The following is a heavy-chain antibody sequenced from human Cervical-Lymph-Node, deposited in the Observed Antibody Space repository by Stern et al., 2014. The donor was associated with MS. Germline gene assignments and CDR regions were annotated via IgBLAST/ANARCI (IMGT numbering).Heavy chain of an antibody. V-gene: IGHV1-46*01. CDR3: ARSDTAMVYFDY. CDR2: INPSGGST. CDR1: GYTFTSYY. J-gene: IGHJ4*02. Sequence: EQMGVSGAEVKKPGASVKVSCKASGYTFTSYYMHWERQAPGQGLDWMGIINPSGGSTSYAQKFQGRVTMTRDTSTSTVYMELSSLRSEDTAVYYCARSDTAMVYFDYWGQGTLVTVSS. D-gene: IGHD5-18*01.